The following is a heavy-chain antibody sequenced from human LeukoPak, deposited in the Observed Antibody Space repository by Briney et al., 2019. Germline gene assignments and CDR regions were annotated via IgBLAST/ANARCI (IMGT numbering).Heavy chain of an antibody. V-gene: IGHV3-33*01. CDR2: IWYDGSNK. CDR3: ARGDYSNYGFDY. J-gene: IGHJ4*02. CDR1: GFTFSSYG. Sequence: GRSLRLSCAASGFTFSSYGMHWVRQAPGKGLEWVAVIWYDGSNKYYADSVKGRFTISRDNSKNTLYLQMNSLRAEDTAVYYCARGDYSNYGFDYWGQGTLVTVSS. D-gene: IGHD4-11*01.